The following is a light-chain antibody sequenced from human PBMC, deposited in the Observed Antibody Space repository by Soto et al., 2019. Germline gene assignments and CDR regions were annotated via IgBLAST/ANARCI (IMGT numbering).Light chain of an antibody. CDR1: QSVNNY. V-gene: IGKV3-15*01. CDR2: GVS. CDR3: QQHNGCPLT. Sequence: EIGRTQSPATLSVFPGERATLSCRASQSVNNYLAWYQQKPGQAHRLIIYGVSTRATGIPARFSGSGSGTECTLAISSLQSEDSSVYYCQQHNGCPLTVGAGTKVEIK. J-gene: IGKJ4*01.